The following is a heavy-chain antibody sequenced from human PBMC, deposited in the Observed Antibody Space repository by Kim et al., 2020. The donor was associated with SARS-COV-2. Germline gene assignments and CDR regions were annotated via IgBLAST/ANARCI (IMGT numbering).Heavy chain of an antibody. J-gene: IGHJ5*02. D-gene: IGHD5-12*01. V-gene: IGHV3-23*01. Sequence: GGSLRLSCAASGFTFSTYTMSWVRQAPGKGLEWVSAITDSGYATFYADSVKGRFTIARDNSRNTLYLQMNSLRAEDTALYVCAKSMAVATIWFDPWGQGT. CDR2: ITDSGYAT. CDR3: AKSMAVATIWFDP. CDR1: GFTFSTYT.